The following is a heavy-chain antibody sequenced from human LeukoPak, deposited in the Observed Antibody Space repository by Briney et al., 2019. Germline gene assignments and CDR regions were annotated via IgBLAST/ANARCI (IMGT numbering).Heavy chain of an antibody. CDR3: ARVGNDYGDYGIDY. V-gene: IGHV3-33*01. D-gene: IGHD4-17*01. CDR2: IWYDGSNK. CDR1: GFTFSSYG. J-gene: IGHJ4*02. Sequence: GGSLRLSCAASGFTFSSYGMQWVRQAPGRGLEWVAVIWYDGSNKYYADSVKGRFTISRDNSKNTLCLHMDSLRAEDTAVYYCARVGNDYGDYGIDYWGQGTLVTVSS.